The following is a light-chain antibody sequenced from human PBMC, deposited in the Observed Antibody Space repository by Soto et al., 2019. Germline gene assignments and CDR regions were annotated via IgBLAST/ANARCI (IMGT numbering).Light chain of an antibody. Sequence: EIVMTQSPATVSVSPGERATLPCRASQSVSSNLAWYQQKPGQAPRLLIYGASTRATGIPARFSGSGSGTEFTLTISSLQSEDFAVYYCQQYNNWPRTFGQGTKVDIK. CDR2: GAS. V-gene: IGKV3-15*01. CDR3: QQYNNWPRT. J-gene: IGKJ1*01. CDR1: QSVSSN.